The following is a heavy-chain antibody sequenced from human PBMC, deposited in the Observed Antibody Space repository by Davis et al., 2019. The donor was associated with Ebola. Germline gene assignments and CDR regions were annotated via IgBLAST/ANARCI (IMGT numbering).Heavy chain of an antibody. J-gene: IGHJ1*01. CDR2: ISGSGDST. Sequence: GESLKISCAASGFTFSSYAMSWVRQAPGKGLEWVSAISGSGDSTYYADSVKGRFTISRDNSKNTLYLQMNSLRAEDTAVYYCASSSWYAEYFQHWGQGTLVTVSS. CDR3: ASSSWYAEYFQH. CDR1: GFTFSSYA. D-gene: IGHD6-13*01. V-gene: IGHV3-23*01.